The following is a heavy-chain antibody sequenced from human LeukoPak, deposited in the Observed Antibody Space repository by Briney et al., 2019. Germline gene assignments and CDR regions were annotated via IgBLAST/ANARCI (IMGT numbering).Heavy chain of an antibody. D-gene: IGHD4-23*01. CDR1: EFTFSSYS. CDR3: ARDVTYHGGDWFDP. CDR2: ISSTASSI. Sequence: GWSLRLSCAASEFTFSSYSMNWVHQAPGKGLEWVSYISSTASSIYYADSVKGRFTISRDNAKNSLYLQMSSLRAEDTAVYYCARDVTYHGGDWFDPWGQGTLVTVSS. V-gene: IGHV3-48*04. J-gene: IGHJ5*02.